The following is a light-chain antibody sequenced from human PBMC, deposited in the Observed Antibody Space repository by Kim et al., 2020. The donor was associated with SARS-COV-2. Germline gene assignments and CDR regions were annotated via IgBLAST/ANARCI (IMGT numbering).Light chain of an antibody. Sequence: EIVLTQSPATLSLSPGERATLSCRASQSVSSYLAWYQQKPGQAPRLLIYGASNRATGIPARFSGSGSGTDFALTISSLEPEDFAVYYCLQSSDWPLTFGGGTKVDI. CDR3: LQSSDWPLT. V-gene: IGKV3-11*01. CDR2: GAS. CDR1: QSVSSY. J-gene: IGKJ4*01.